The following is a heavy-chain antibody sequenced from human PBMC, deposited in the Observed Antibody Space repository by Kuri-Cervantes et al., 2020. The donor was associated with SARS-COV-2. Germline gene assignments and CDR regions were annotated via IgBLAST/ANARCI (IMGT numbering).Heavy chain of an antibody. CDR3: ARLPFNYDILTGYYYYYGMDA. CDR2: ISAYNGNT. J-gene: IGHJ6*02. CDR1: GYTFTSYG. D-gene: IGHD3-9*01. Sequence: ASVKVSCKASGYTFTSYGISWVRQAPGQGLEWMGWISAYNGNTNYAQKLQGRVTMTTDTSTSTAYMELRSLRSDDTAVYYCARLPFNYDILTGYYYYYGMDAWGQGTTVTVSS. V-gene: IGHV1-18*04.